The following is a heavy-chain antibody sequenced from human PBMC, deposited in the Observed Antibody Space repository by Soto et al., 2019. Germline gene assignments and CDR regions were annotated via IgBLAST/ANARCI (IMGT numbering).Heavy chain of an antibody. V-gene: IGHV4-59*08. CDR1: GGSISSYY. CDR2: IYYSGST. J-gene: IGHJ5*02. D-gene: IGHD6-13*01. Sequence: PSETLSLTCTVSGGSISSYYWSWIRQPPGKGLEWIGYIYYSGSTNYNPSLKSRVTISVDTSKNQFSLKLSSVTAADTAVYYCARKPGIAAVYWFDPWGQGTLVTVSS. CDR3: ARKPGIAAVYWFDP.